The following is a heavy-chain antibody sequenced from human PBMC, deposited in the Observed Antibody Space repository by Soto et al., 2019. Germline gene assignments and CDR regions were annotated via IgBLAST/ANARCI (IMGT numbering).Heavy chain of an antibody. CDR1: GVSISSCNW. V-gene: IGHV4-4*02. J-gene: IGHJ4*02. CDR2: IFHDGTA. Sequence: PSETLSLTCAVSGVSISSCNWWTWVRQSPQRGLEYIGEIFHDGTANYYPSSERRVAISVDTSKNQFSLKLTSVTAADTAIYFCARLVYDTRLNYMYFDFWGQGTLVTVSS. D-gene: IGHD3-10*01. CDR3: ARLVYDTRLNYMYFDF.